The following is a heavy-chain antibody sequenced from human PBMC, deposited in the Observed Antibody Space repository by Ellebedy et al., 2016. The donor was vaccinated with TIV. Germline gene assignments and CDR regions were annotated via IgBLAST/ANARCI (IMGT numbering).Heavy chain of an antibody. CDR2: ISSGISI. CDR1: GFTFSSYS. V-gene: IGHV3-48*04. D-gene: IGHD3-16*01. CDR3: AREAWGSDGTEYLQH. J-gene: IGHJ1*01. Sequence: GESLKISCTASGFTFSSYSMTWVRQAPGKGLEWISYISSGISIYYADSVKGRFTISRDNAKNSLYLQLNSLRVEEAAVYYCAREAWGSDGTEYLQHWGQGTLVTVSA.